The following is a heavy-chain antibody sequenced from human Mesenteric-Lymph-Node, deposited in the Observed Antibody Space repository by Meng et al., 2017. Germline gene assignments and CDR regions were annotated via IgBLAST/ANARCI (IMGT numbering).Heavy chain of an antibody. CDR2: IPHRGSS. CDR1: GGSISSGDYY. CDR3: LRGSGGSV. J-gene: IGHJ1*01. Sequence: VKPSQTLSLTCTVSGGSISSGDYYWSWIRQPPGKGLEWIGEIPHRGSSAYNPSLKSRVSMSIDKSKNQFSLKLTSVTAADTAVYHCLRGSGGSVWGQGTLVTVSS. D-gene: IGHD3-10*01. V-gene: IGHV4-30-4*01.